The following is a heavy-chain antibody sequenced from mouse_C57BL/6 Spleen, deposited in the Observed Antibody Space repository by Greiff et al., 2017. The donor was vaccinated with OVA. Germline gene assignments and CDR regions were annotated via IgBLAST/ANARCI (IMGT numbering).Heavy chain of an antibody. J-gene: IGHJ3*01. D-gene: IGHD2-5*01. CDR1: GYTFTSYW. V-gene: IGHV1-7*01. Sequence: QVQLQQSGAELAKPGASVKLSCKASGYTFTSYWMHWVKQRPGQGLEWIGYINPSSGYTKYNQKFKDKATLTADKSSSTAYMQLSSLTYEDSAVYYCARDSYSTSAWFAYWGQGTLVTVSA. CDR2: INPSSGYT. CDR3: ARDSYSTSAWFAY.